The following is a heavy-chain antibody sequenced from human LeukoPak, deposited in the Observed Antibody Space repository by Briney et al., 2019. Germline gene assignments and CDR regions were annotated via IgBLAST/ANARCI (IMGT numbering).Heavy chain of an antibody. D-gene: IGHD3-10*01. V-gene: IGHV4-34*01. J-gene: IGHJ6*02. CDR1: GESFSSYY. CDR3: ARGRLLWADGMDV. Sequence: PSETLSLTCAVYGESFSSYYWSWIRQPPGKGLEWIGEINHSGNTNYNPSPKSRVTISVDTSKNQFSLKLSSVTAADTAVYYCARGRLLWADGMDVWGQGTTVTVSS. CDR2: INHSGNT.